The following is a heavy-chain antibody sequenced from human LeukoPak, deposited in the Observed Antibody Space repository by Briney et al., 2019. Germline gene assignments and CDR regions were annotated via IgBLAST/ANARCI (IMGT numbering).Heavy chain of an antibody. CDR3: ARGLRGYTYGLDY. V-gene: IGHV3-48*03. CDR2: ISSSNSTI. J-gene: IGHJ4*02. Sequence: GGSLRLSCTASGFRSNIYGMSWVRQAPGKGLEWVSYISSSNSTIYYADTEKCRFTIYRDSAKDLLYLQMNSLRAEDTAVYYCARGLRGYTYGLDYWGQGTLVAVSS. CDR1: GFRSNIYG. D-gene: IGHD5-18*01.